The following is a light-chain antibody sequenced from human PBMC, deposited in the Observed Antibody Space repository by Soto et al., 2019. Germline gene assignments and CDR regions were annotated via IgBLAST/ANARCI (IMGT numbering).Light chain of an antibody. CDR3: QQRSTWPT. J-gene: IGKJ5*01. V-gene: IGKV3-11*01. Sequence: EIVLTQSPATLSLSPGERATLSCGASQSVSNYLAWYQQKPGQAPRLLIYDASNRATGIPARFSGSGSGTDFTLTISSLEPEDFALYYCQQRSTWPTFGQGTRLEI. CDR2: DAS. CDR1: QSVSNY.